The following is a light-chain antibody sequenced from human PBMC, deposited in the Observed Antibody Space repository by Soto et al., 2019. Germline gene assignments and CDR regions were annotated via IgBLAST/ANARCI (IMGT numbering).Light chain of an antibody. Sequence: DIQMTQSPSSLSASVGARVTITCRASQGISNYLAWYQQKPGKVPKLLIYAASTLQSGVPSRFSGSGSETDFTLTISSLQPEDVATYYCQKYNSASWTFGQGTKVEIK. V-gene: IGKV1-27*01. J-gene: IGKJ1*01. CDR3: QKYNSASWT. CDR2: AAS. CDR1: QGISNY.